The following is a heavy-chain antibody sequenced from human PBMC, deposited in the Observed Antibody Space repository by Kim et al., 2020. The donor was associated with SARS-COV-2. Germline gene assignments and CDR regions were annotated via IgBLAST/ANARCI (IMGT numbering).Heavy chain of an antibody. J-gene: IGHJ4*02. D-gene: IGHD2-21*02. V-gene: IGHV1-18*01. CDR2: T. CDR3: ARDRGDIIDY. Sequence: TNYAQKLQGRVTMTTDTSTSTAYMELRSLRSDDTAVYYCARDRGDIIDYWGQGTLVTVSS.